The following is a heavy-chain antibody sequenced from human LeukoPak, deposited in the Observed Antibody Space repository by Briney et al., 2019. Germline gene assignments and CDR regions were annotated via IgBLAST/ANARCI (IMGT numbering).Heavy chain of an antibody. V-gene: IGHV4-59*13. J-gene: IGHJ4*02. CDR1: GGSISGYY. CDR2: VSPTGTT. CDR3: ARGGPRRDGYNLDY. D-gene: IGHD5-24*01. Sequence: SETLSLTCIVSGGSISGYYWSWIRQPPGKGLEYIGHVSPTGTTNNNPSLKSRVTISVDTSKNQFSMKLSSVTAADTAVYYCARGGPRRDGYNLDYWGQGTLVTVSS.